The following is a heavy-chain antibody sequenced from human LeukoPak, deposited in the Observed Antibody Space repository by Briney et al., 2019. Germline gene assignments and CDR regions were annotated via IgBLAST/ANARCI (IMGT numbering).Heavy chain of an antibody. D-gene: IGHD4-17*01. CDR3: TTDELNGDSIYYYYYMDV. V-gene: IGHV3-15*01. CDR1: GFTFFNAW. Sequence: GGSLRLSCAASGFTFFNAWMSWVRQAPGKGLEWVGRIKSKNDGETTEYAAPVKDRFTISRDDSKDTLYLQMNSLKTEDTAVYYCTTDELNGDSIYYYYYMDVWGKGTTVTVSS. CDR2: IKSKNDGETT. J-gene: IGHJ6*03.